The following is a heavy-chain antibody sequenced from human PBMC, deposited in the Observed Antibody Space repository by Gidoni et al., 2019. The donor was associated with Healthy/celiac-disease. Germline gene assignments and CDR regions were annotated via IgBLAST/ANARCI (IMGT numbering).Heavy chain of an antibody. CDR1: GFTFSSYS. V-gene: IGHV3-21*01. Sequence: EVQLVESGGGLVKPGGSLRLSCAASGFTFSSYSMNWVRQAPGKGLEWVSSISSSSSYIYYADSVKGRFTISRDNAKNSLYLQMNSLRAEDTAVYYCARSVTTINGMDVWGQGTTVTVSS. CDR3: ARSVTTINGMDV. CDR2: ISSSSSYI. J-gene: IGHJ6*02. D-gene: IGHD2-21*02.